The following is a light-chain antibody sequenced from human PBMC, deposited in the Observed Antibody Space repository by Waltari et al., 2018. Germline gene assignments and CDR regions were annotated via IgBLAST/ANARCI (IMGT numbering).Light chain of an antibody. Sequence: SYVLSQPPSVSVASGETARITCGGDNIGSYSVHWYQQKPGQAPVLVIFYDSDRPSGIPARFSGSNSGNTATLTITSVEAGDEARYYCQVWHADIDPGVFGTGTEVTVL. CDR1: NIGSYS. J-gene: IGLJ1*01. CDR2: YDS. V-gene: IGLV3-21*04. CDR3: QVWHADIDPGV.